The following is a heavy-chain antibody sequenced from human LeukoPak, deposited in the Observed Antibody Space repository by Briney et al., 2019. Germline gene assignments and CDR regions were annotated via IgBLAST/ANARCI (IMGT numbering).Heavy chain of an antibody. J-gene: IGHJ5*02. CDR1: GGSISSSSYY. CDR2: IYYSGST. V-gene: IGHV4-39*01. D-gene: IGHD2-2*01. Sequence: SETLSLTCTVSGGSISSSSYYWGWIRQPPGKGLEWIGSIYYSGSTYYNPSLKSRVTISVDTSKNQFSLKLSSVTAADTAVYYCARLRGYCSSTSCYSTGLDWFDPWGQGTLVTVSS. CDR3: ARLRGYCSSTSCYSTGLDWFDP.